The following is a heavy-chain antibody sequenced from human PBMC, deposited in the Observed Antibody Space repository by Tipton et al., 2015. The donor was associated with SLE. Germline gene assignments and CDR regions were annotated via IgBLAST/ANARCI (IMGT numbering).Heavy chain of an antibody. CDR2: IKQDGSEK. J-gene: IGHJ3*02. CDR3: ATDGSYYAFDI. CDR1: GFTFSTYW. D-gene: IGHD1-26*01. Sequence: GSLRLSCAASGFTFSTYWMSWVRQAPGKGLECVANIKQDGSEKYYVDSVKGRFAISRDNAKNSLYLQMNSLRDEDTAVYYCATDGSYYAFDIWGQGTMVAVSS. V-gene: IGHV3-7*04.